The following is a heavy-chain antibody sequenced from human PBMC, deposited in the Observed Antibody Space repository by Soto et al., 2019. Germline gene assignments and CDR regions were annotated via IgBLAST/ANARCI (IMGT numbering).Heavy chain of an antibody. Sequence: QVQLVQSGAEVKKPGASVKVSCKASGYTFTSYGISWVRQAPGQGLEWMGWICAYNGNTNYAQKLQGRVTMTTDTSSRIAYRELRSLRSDDTAVYYCARQALDYAILTGYAYGYWFDPWCQGTLVTVSS. D-gene: IGHD3-9*01. CDR3: ARQALDYAILTGYAYGYWFDP. J-gene: IGHJ5*02. CDR1: GYTFTSYG. V-gene: IGHV1-18*04. CDR2: ICAYNGNT.